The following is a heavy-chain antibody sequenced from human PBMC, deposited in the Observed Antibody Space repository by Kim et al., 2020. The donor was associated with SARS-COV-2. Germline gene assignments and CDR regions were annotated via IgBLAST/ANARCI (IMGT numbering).Heavy chain of an antibody. Sequence: GGSLRLSCAASGFTFDDYAMHWVRQAPGKGLEWVSGISWNSGSIGYADSVKGRFTISRDNAKNSLYLQMNSLRAEDTALYYCAKDRDQLLPRRYGMDVWGQGTTVTVSS. CDR1: GFTFDDYA. CDR3: AKDRDQLLPRRYGMDV. J-gene: IGHJ6*02. V-gene: IGHV3-9*01. D-gene: IGHD2-2*01. CDR2: ISWNSGSI.